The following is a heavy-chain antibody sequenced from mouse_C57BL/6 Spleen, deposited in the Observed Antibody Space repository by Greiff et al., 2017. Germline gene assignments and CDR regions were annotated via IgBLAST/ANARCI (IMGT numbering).Heavy chain of an antibody. J-gene: IGHJ4*01. D-gene: IGHD2-13*01. CDR3: ARNGDYFYAMDY. Sequence: VKLQQSGPELVKPGASVKISCKASGYAFSSSWMNWVKQRPGKGLEWIGRIYPGDGDTNYNGKFKGKATLTADKSSSTAYMQLSSLTSEDSAVYFCARNGDYFYAMDYWGQGTSVTVSS. V-gene: IGHV1-82*01. CDR2: IYPGDGDT. CDR1: GYAFSSSW.